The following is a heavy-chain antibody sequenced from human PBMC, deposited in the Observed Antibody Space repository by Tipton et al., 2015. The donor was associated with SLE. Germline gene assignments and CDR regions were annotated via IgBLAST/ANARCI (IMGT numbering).Heavy chain of an antibody. J-gene: IGHJ4*02. CDR1: GGPIRNSPYY. D-gene: IGHD6-25*01. CDR3: ARQDLGRAATLTFDI. Sequence: LRLSCHVAGGPIRNSPYYWAWIRQTRGKRLEWIGSVFDTGYTAYNPSLEGRVSLSVDTSNNEFSLKLSSVTAADTAVYFCARQDLGRAATLTFDIWGLGTLVTVSS. V-gene: IGHV4-39*01. CDR2: VFDTGYT.